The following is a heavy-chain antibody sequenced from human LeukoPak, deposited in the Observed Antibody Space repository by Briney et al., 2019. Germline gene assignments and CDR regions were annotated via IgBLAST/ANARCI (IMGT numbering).Heavy chain of an antibody. CDR1: GFTFSSYA. Sequence: GSLRLSCAASGFTFSSYAMSWVRQPPGKGLEWIGSIYYSGSTYYNPSLKSRVTISVDTSKNQFSLKLSSVTAADTAVYYCARYSGYDFPPNWGQGTLVTVSS. CDR2: IYYSGST. D-gene: IGHD5-12*01. V-gene: IGHV4-38-2*01. CDR3: ARYSGYDFPPN. J-gene: IGHJ4*02.